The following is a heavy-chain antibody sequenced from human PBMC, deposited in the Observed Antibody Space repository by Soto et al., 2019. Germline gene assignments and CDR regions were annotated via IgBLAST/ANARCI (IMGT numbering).Heavy chain of an antibody. Sequence: QVQLLESGPGLVKPSQTLSLICNVSGASISSGGYYWSWIRHRPGGGLECLGFIYYSGISHYNPSLKSRATISVDTSKNQFSLKLISVTAADTAVYYCARTEWIQLWFDYWGQGALVTVS. J-gene: IGHJ4*02. CDR1: GASISSGGYY. CDR3: ARTEWIQLWFDY. D-gene: IGHD5-18*01. V-gene: IGHV4-31*03. CDR2: IYYSGIS.